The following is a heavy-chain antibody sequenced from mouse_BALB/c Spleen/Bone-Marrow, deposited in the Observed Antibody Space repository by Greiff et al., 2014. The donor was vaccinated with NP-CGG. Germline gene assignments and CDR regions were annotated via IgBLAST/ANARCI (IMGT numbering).Heavy chain of an antibody. Sequence: LQQSGSELVRRGASVKLSCKASGYTFTSYWMHWVKQRPGQGLEWLGNIYPGTGSINYDEKFKSKATLTVDTSSSTAYMQLSSLTSEDSAVYYCTRSGYVMDYWGQGTSVTVSS. CDR3: TRSGYVMDY. CDR2: IYPGTGSI. D-gene: IGHD3-1*01. J-gene: IGHJ4*01. CDR1: GYTFTSYW. V-gene: IGHV1S22*01.